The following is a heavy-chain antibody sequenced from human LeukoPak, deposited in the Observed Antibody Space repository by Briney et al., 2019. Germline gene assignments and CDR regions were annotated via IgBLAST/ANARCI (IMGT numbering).Heavy chain of an antibody. CDR2: INWNGGNT. Sequence: PGGSLRLSCAASGFTLDDYDMSWVRHAPGKGLEWVSTINWNGGNTGYADSVKGRFTISRDNAKNSLYLQMNSLRADDTALYYCARGYSYGRNWYFDLWGRGTLVTVSS. D-gene: IGHD5-18*01. J-gene: IGHJ2*01. CDR3: ARGYSYGRNWYFDL. V-gene: IGHV3-20*04. CDR1: GFTLDDYD.